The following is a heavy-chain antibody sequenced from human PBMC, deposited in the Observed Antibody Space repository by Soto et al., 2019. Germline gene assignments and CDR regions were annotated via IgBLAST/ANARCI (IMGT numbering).Heavy chain of an antibody. D-gene: IGHD6-6*01. CDR1: GFTFSSYS. CDR3: VRDGGIAARHYYGMDV. V-gene: IGHV3-72*01. J-gene: IGHJ6*02. CDR2: SRNKANNYTT. Sequence: GGSLRLSCAASGFTFSSYSMNWVRQAPGKGLEWVGRSRNKANNYTTEYAASVKGRFTISRDDSKNSLYLQMNSLKTEDTAVYYCVRDGGIAARHYYGMDVWGQGTTVTVSS.